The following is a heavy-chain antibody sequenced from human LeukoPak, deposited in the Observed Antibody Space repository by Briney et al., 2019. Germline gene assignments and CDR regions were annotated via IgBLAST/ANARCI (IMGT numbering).Heavy chain of an antibody. V-gene: IGHV4-59*01. CDR3: ARGPVYSNSYYYYYYMDV. D-gene: IGHD6-13*01. CDR2: VYYTGST. J-gene: IGHJ6*03. Sequence: SETLSLTCTVSGGSISSYYWSWIRQPPGKGLEWLGYVYYTGSTDYNPSLNSRLTISVDTSKNQFSLKLTSVTAADTAVYYCARGPVYSNSYYYYYYMDVWGKGTTVTVSS. CDR1: GGSISSYY.